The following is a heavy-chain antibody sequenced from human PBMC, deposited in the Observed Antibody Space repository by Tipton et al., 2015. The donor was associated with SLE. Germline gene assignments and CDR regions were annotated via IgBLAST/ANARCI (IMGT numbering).Heavy chain of an antibody. D-gene: IGHD3-10*01. CDR3: ARGVRYGSGSYEFDY. J-gene: IGHJ4*02. CDR1: GGSISSGSYY. CDR2: IYTSGST. Sequence: TLSLTCTVSGGSISSGSYYWSWIRQPAGKGLEWIGRIYTSGSTNYNPSLKSRVTISVDTSKNQFSLKLSSVTAADTAVYYCARGVRYGSGSYEFDYWGQGTLVTASS. V-gene: IGHV4-61*02.